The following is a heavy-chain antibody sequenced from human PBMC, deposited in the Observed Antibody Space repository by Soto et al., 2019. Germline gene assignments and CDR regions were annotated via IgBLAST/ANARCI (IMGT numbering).Heavy chain of an antibody. J-gene: IGHJ4*02. V-gene: IGHV4-39*01. Sequence: QLQLQESGPGLVKPSETLSLTCTVSGGSISSSRNHWGWIRQPPGKGLEWIGNIYYSENTYYNPSLKSRVTLARNTSQNRFPLRLTSVTAADTAVYYCATHPPYGPLDHWGQGTLVTVSS. CDR3: ATHPPYGPLDH. CDR1: GGSISSSRNH. CDR2: IYYSENT. D-gene: IGHD4-17*01.